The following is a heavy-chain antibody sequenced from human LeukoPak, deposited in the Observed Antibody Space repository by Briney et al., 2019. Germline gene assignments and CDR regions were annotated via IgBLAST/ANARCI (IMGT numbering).Heavy chain of an antibody. V-gene: IGHV4-59*01. CDR1: GGSINSYN. CDR3: VAMIAGRVLRFDP. D-gene: IGHD2-21*01. Sequence: SETLSLNCTISGGSINSYNWGWIRQPPRKGLEWVGHIFHSGNTNYNSPLKSRVIISLDTPKMHFSLTLRSVTAADTAVYYCVAMIAGRVLRFDPWGQGTLAIVSS. J-gene: IGHJ5*02. CDR2: IFHSGNT.